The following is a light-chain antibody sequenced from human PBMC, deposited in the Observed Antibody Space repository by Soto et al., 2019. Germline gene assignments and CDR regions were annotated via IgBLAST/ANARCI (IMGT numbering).Light chain of an antibody. CDR2: GPS. V-gene: IGKV3-15*01. CDR3: QQYNNWPRGT. J-gene: IGKJ4*01. CDR1: QSVSNN. Sequence: EIVMTQSPATLSVSPGERATLSCRASQSVSNNLAWYQQKPGQAPRLLIYGPSTRATGIPARFSGSGSGTEFTLTISSRQSEDFAVYYCQQYNNWPRGTFGGGTKVEIK.